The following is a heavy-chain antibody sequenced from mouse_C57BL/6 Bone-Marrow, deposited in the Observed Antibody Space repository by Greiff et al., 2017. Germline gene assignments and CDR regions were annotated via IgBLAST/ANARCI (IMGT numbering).Heavy chain of an antibody. CDR2: IYPGGGYT. CDR3: ARGVPYYAMDY. Sequence: QVHVKQSGAELVRPGTSVKMSCKASGYTFTNYWIGWAKQRPGHGLEWIGDIYPGGGYTNYNEKFKGKATLTADKSSSTAYVQFSSLTSEDSAIYYCARGVPYYAMDYWGQGTSVTVSS. J-gene: IGHJ4*01. CDR1: GYTFTNYW. V-gene: IGHV1-63*01.